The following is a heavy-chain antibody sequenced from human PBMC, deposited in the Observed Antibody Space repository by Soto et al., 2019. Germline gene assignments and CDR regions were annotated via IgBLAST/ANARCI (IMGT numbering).Heavy chain of an antibody. Sequence: EVHLVESGGGLVKPGGSLRLSCAASGFTFDTYDMSWVRQAPGKGLEWVSSISGSSTYIYYVDAVKGRFTISRDNAQKSLYLQMNTLRADDTAVYYCARMGAGYCVSISCYPSPTMGYGMDVWGQGTTVTVSS. CDR2: ISGSSTYI. V-gene: IGHV3-21*01. CDR3: ARMGAGYCVSISCYPSPTMGYGMDV. D-gene: IGHD2-2*01. CDR1: GFTFDTYD. J-gene: IGHJ6*02.